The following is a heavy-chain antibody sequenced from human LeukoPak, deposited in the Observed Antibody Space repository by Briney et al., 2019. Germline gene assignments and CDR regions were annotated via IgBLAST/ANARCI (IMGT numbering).Heavy chain of an antibody. CDR3: AKDLLYSSSPFDY. V-gene: IGHV3-30*02. CDR1: GFTFGSYG. Sequence: GGSLRLSCAASGFTFGSYGMHWVRQAPGKGLEWVAFIRYDGSNKYYADSVKGRFTISRDNSKNTLYLQMNSLRAEDTAVYYCAKDLLYSSSPFDYWGQGTLVTVSS. CDR2: IRYDGSNK. D-gene: IGHD6-6*01. J-gene: IGHJ4*02.